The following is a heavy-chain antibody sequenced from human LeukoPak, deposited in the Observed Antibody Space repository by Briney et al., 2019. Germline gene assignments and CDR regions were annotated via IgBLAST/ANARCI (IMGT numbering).Heavy chain of an antibody. CDR2: IYSGGST. Sequence: SGGSLRLSCAASGFTVSSNYMSWVRQAPGKGLEWVSVIYSGGSTYYADSVKGRFTISRDNAKNSLFLQMNSLRSEDTAVYYCARDAYSSSSFDYWGDGTLVTVSS. D-gene: IGHD6-19*01. CDR1: GFTVSSNY. V-gene: IGHV3-53*01. J-gene: IGHJ4*01. CDR3: ARDAYSSSSFDY.